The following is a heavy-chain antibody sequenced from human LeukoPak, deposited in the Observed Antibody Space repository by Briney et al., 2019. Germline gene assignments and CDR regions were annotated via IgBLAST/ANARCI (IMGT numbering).Heavy chain of an antibody. CDR3: ARDVRSGYDSPFDY. Sequence: GGSLRLSCAASGFTFSSYGMHWVRQAPGKGLEWVAVISYDGSNKYYADSVKGRFTISRDNSKNTLYLQMNSLRAEDTAVYYCARDVRSGYDSPFDYWGQGTLVTVSS. D-gene: IGHD5-12*01. V-gene: IGHV3-30*03. CDR1: GFTFSSYG. J-gene: IGHJ4*02. CDR2: ISYDGSNK.